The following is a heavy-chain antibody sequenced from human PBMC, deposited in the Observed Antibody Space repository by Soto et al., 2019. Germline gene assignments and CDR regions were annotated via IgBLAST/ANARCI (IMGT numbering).Heavy chain of an antibody. CDR3: ARYKGDYDEGLFDY. J-gene: IGHJ4*02. D-gene: IGHD4-17*01. V-gene: IGHV4-59*01. CDR1: GGSITSYH. CDR2: INSSGGT. Sequence: SQTLSLSCTVSGGSITSYHWSWIRQSPGKGLEWGGYINSSGGTSYNPSPKRRVTMSVDTSMNQFSLKLSSVTAADTALYYCARYKGDYDEGLFDYWGQGTLVTVSS.